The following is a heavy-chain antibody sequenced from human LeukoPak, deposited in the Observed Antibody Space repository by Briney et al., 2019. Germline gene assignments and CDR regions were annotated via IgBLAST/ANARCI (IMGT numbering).Heavy chain of an antibody. CDR3: ARDRYEVRGVIPYYYYYMDV. CDR1: GVSISSYY. D-gene: IGHD3-10*01. J-gene: IGHJ6*03. V-gene: IGHV4-4*07. CDR2: IYTSGST. Sequence: SETLSLTCTVSGVSISSYYWSWIRQPAGKGLEWIGRIYTSGSTNYNPSLKGRVTMSVDTSKNQFSLKLSSVTAADTAVYYCARDRYEVRGVIPYYYYYMDVWGKGTTVTISS.